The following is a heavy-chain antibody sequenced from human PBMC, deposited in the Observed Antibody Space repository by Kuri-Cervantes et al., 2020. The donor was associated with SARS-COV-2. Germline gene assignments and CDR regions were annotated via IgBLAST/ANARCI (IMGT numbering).Heavy chain of an antibody. V-gene: IGHV5-51*01. CDR3: AIHVDIVATMSDHFYYYIDV. Sequence: GESLKIPCKGSGYSFPNCWIGWVRQMPGKGPEWVGNIYPGDSDTRYSPSFQGQVTISAGQSISTAYLQWNSLKASDTAMYYCAIHVDIVATMSDHFYYYIDVWGKGTTVTVSS. CDR1: GYSFPNCW. D-gene: IGHD5-12*01. J-gene: IGHJ6*03. CDR2: IYPGDSDT.